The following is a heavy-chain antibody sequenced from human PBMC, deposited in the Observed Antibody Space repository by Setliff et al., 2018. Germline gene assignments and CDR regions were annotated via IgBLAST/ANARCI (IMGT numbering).Heavy chain of an antibody. CDR2: INNYNTNT. CDR1: GYTFINYG. J-gene: IGHJ4*02. V-gene: IGHV1-18*01. D-gene: IGHD3-22*01. CDR3: ARINFYVSSGYYYAPDH. Sequence: ASVKVSCKASGYTFINYGITWVRQAPGQGPEWMGWINNYNTNTQYAQKVQGRVTVTTDTSTSTSYMELKGLASDDTAVYYCARINFYVSSGYYYAPDHWGQGTLVTVPQ.